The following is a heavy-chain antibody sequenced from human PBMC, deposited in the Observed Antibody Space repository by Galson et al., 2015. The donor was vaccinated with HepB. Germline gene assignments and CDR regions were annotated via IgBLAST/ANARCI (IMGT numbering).Heavy chain of an antibody. CDR1: GFTFSSYS. V-gene: IGHV3-21*01. CDR2: ISSSSSYI. D-gene: IGHD4-17*01. J-gene: IGHJ2*01. Sequence: SLRLSCAASGFTFSSYSMNWVRQAPGKGLEWVSSISSSSSYIYYADSVKGRFTVSRDNAKNSLYLQMNSLRAEDTAVYYCAREKDIVVGDYGESVEYFDLWGRGTLVTVSS. CDR3: AREKDIVVGDYGESVEYFDL.